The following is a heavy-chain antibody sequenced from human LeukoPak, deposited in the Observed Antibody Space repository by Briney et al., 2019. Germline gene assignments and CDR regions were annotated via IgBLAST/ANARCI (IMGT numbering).Heavy chain of an antibody. J-gene: IGHJ4*02. D-gene: IGHD3-10*01. CDR2: ISTSSSTI. CDR1: GFTFSSYS. V-gene: IGHV3-48*02. Sequence: HSGGSLGLSCAASGFTFSSYSMNWVRQAPGKGLEWVSYISTSSSTIYYADSVKGRFTISRDNAKNSLYLQMSSLRDEDTAMYYCARGFNRAFDFWGQGTLVTVSS. CDR3: ARGFNRAFDF.